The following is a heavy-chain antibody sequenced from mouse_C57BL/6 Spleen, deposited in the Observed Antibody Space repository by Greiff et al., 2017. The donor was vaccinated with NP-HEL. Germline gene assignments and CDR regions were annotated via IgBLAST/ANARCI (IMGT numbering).Heavy chain of an antibody. D-gene: IGHD1-1*01. CDR1: GYTFTDYY. J-gene: IGHJ4*01. CDR3: ARFRTVDYYAMDY. V-gene: IGHV1-76*01. CDR2: IYPGSGNT. Sequence: VQLQQSGAELVRPGASVKLSCKASGYTFTDYYINWVKQRPGQGLEWIARIYPGSGNTYYNEKFKGKATLTAEKSSSTAYMQLSSLTSEDSAVYFCARFRTVDYYAMDYWGQGTSVTVSS.